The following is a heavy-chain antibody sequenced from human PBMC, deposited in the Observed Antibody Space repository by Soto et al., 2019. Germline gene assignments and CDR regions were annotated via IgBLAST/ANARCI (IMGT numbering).Heavy chain of an antibody. CDR1: GYTFTCYY. J-gene: IGHJ6*03. CDR3: ARDSGSGSYYNYYYYYMDV. CDR2: INPNSGGT. Sequence: ASVKVSCKASGYTFTCYYMHWVRQAPGQGLEWMGWINPNSGGTNYAQKFQGWVTMTRDTSISTAYMELSRLRSDDTAVYYCARDSGSGSYYNYYYYYMDVWGKGTTVTVSS. D-gene: IGHD3-10*01. V-gene: IGHV1-2*04.